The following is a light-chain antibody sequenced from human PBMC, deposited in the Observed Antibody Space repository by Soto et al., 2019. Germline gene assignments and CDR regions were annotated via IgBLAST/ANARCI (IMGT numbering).Light chain of an antibody. CDR2: EVS. J-gene: IGLJ2*01. CDR3: SSYRRSTTPYVV. CDR1: SSDVGGYKY. Sequence: QSALTQPASVSGSPGQSITISCTGTSSDVGGYKYVFWYQQNPGKAPKLMIYEVSNRPSGVSNRFSGSKSGNTASLTISGLQAQDEAEYYCSSYRRSTTPYVVFGGGIKVTVL. V-gene: IGLV2-14*01.